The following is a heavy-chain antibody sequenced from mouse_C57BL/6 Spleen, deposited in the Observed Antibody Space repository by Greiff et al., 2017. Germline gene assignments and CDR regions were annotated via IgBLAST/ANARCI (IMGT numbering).Heavy chain of an antibody. D-gene: IGHD1-1*01. Sequence: QVQLQQPGAELVKPGASVKVSCKASGSTFTSYWMHWVKQRPGQGLEWIGRIHPSDSDTNYNQKFKGKATLTVDKSSSTAYMQLSSLTSEDSAVYYCASHYYGSSYGWYFDVWGTGTTVTVSS. CDR3: ASHYYGSSYGWYFDV. CDR2: IHPSDSDT. J-gene: IGHJ1*03. V-gene: IGHV1-74*01. CDR1: GSTFTSYW.